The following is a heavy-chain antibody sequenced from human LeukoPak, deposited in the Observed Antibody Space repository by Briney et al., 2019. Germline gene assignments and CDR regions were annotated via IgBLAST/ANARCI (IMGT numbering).Heavy chain of an antibody. Sequence: GASVTVSCKASGYTFTSYDINWVRQAAGQRLEWMGWMNPNSGNTGYAQKFQGRVTMTRNTSISTAYMELSSLRSEDTAVYYCARGGTRFRAYPFDYWGQGTLVTVSS. D-gene: IGHD1-14*01. CDR3: ARGGTRFRAYPFDY. CDR2: MNPNSGNT. CDR1: GYTFTSYD. J-gene: IGHJ4*02. V-gene: IGHV1-8*01.